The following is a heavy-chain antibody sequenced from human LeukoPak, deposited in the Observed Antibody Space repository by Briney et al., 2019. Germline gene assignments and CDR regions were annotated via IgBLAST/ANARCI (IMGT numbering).Heavy chain of an antibody. CDR3: ARVHSGDYPGLFDY. CDR1: GGSFSGYY. Sequence: SETLSLTCAVYGGSFSGYYWSWIRQPLGKGLEWIGEINHSGSTNYNPSLKSRVTISVDTSKNQFSLKLNSVTAADTAVYYCARVHSGDYPGLFDYWGQGTLVTVSS. D-gene: IGHD1-26*01. V-gene: IGHV4-34*01. J-gene: IGHJ4*02. CDR2: INHSGST.